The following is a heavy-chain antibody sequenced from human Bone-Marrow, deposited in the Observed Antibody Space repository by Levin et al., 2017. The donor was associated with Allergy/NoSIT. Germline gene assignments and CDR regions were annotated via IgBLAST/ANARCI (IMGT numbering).Heavy chain of an antibody. CDR2: IGYDGST. V-gene: IGHV4-39*01. J-gene: IGHJ4*02. CDR3: ASLNAAAGTNYFDH. Sequence: RSSETLSLTCTVSGGSVTTRNYYWAWIRQPPGKGLEWIATIGYDGSTYFNASLKTRVTLTLDTPRSSFSLKLRSVTASDTAVYFCASLNAAAGTNYFDHWGQGVLVTVSS. CDR1: GGSVTTRNYY. D-gene: IGHD6-13*01.